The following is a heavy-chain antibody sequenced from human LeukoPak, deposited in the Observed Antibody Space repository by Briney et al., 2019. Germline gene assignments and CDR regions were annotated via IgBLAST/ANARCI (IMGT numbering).Heavy chain of an antibody. V-gene: IGHV4-39*01. J-gene: IGHJ4*02. CDR1: GGSISSSSYY. CDR2: IYYSGST. CDR3: ARRPSEYCSGGTCYHFDY. D-gene: IGHD2-15*01. Sequence: SETLSLACTVSGGSISSSSYYWGWIRQPPGKGLEWIGSIYYSGSTYYNPSLKSRVTISVDTSKNQFSLKLSSVTAADTAVYYCARRPSEYCSGGTCYHFDYWGQGTLVTVPS.